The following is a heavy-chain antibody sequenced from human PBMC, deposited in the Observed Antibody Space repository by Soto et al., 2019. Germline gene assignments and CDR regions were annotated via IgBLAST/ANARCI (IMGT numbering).Heavy chain of an antibody. Sequence: EVQLVQSGGGLVQPGGSLRFSCAASGFTLSDHYVDWVRQAPGKGLEWVGRSRNKRNSYSTEYAASVSGRFSLSRDEAQNSVYLQMNSLRSEDTATYFCVRTPTTTYYPDYWGQGTLVTVSS. CDR3: VRTPTTTYYPDY. CDR1: GFTLSDHY. J-gene: IGHJ4*02. D-gene: IGHD3-10*01. CDR2: SRNKRNSYST. V-gene: IGHV3-72*01.